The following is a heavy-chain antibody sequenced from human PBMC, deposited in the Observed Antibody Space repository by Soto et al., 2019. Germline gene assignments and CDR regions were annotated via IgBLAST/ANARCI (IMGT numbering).Heavy chain of an antibody. D-gene: IGHD1-7*01. CDR2: IHNDGSTT. Sequence: PGGSLRLSCAASGFTFSSYWMHWVRQAPGKGLMWVSRIHNDGSTTRYADSVKGRFTISRDNAKNTLYLQMSSLRVEDTAVYYCARDNWNSDWGQGTLVTVSS. V-gene: IGHV3-74*01. J-gene: IGHJ4*01. CDR1: GFTFSSYW. CDR3: ARDNWNSD.